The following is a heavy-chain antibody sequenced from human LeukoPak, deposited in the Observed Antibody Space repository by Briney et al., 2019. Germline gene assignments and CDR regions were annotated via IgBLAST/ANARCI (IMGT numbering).Heavy chain of an antibody. D-gene: IGHD3-22*01. CDR1: GFTFSSYS. V-gene: IGHV3-48*02. CDR3: ARAATYYYDSSGYYPYAFDI. Sequence: GGALRLSFAPSGFTFSSYSMNWVRQAPGKGLEGGLFICSYRSTIYYADSVKGRFTISRDNAKNSLYLQLNSLRDEDTAVYYCARAATYYYDSSGYYPYAFDIWGQGTMVTVSS. CDR2: ICSYRSTI. J-gene: IGHJ3*02.